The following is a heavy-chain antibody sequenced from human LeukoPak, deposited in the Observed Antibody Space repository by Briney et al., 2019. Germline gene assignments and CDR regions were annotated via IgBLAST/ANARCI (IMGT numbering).Heavy chain of an antibody. CDR2: IYTSGST. CDR3: ARGKSSGSYFAFDI. V-gene: IGHV4-4*07. D-gene: IGHD3-10*01. Sequence: PSETLSLTCTVSGGSISSYYWSRIRQPAGKGLEWIGRIYTSGSTNYNPSLKSRVTMSVDTSKNQFSLKLSSVTAADTAVYYCARGKSSGSYFAFDIWGQGTMVTVSS. J-gene: IGHJ3*02. CDR1: GGSISSYY.